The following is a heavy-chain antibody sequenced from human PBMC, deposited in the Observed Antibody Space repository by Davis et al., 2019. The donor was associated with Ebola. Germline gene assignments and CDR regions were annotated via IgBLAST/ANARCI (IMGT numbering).Heavy chain of an antibody. CDR3: ANVDV. Sequence: GESLKISRAASGFTFSSYGMHWVRQAPGKGLEWVAIIAYDGTNKYYADSVKGRFTISRDNSMNTLYLQMNSLRADDTAVYYCANVDVWGQGTTVTVSS. CDR1: GFTFSSYG. V-gene: IGHV3-30*18. J-gene: IGHJ6*02. CDR2: IAYDGTNK.